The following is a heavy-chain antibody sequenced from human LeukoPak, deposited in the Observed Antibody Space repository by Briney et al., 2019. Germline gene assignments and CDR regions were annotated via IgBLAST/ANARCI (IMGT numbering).Heavy chain of an antibody. CDR1: GFTFSSYW. Sequence: GGSLRLXCAASGFTFSSYWMHWVRQAPGKGLVWVSRINGNGSSTDYADSVKGRFTISRDNAKNTLYLQMNSLRAEDTAVYYCARLSYRPESSIAARPYDYWGQGTLVTVSS. CDR2: INGNGSST. CDR3: ARLSYRPESSIAARPYDY. J-gene: IGHJ4*02. V-gene: IGHV3-74*01. D-gene: IGHD6-6*01.